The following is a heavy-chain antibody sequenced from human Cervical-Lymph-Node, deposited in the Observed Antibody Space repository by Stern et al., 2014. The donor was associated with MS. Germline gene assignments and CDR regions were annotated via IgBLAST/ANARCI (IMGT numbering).Heavy chain of an antibody. CDR2: IIPIFGVT. D-gene: IGHD3-9*01. J-gene: IGHJ6*02. CDR1: GGTFRSYG. V-gene: IGHV1-69*01. Sequence: MQLVESGAEVKQPGSSVNVSCKASGGTFRSYGFSWVRQAPGQGLEWVGGIIPIFGVTNYEQKYQGRVTIIADESTNTVYMELSSLRSEDTAVYYCARHFDWLLGAEDYGMDVWGQGTTVTVSS. CDR3: ARHFDWLLGAEDYGMDV.